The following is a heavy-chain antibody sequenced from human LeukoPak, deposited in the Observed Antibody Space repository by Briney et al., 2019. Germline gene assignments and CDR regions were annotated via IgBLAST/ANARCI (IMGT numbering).Heavy chain of an antibody. Sequence: PGGSLRLSCAASGFTFSSYAMSWVRQAPGKGLEWVSAISGSGGSTYYADSVKGRFTISRDNSKNTLYLQMNSLRAEDTAVYYCAKDVVGPMTTVVRKALDAFDIWGQGTLVTVSS. CDR1: GFTFSSYA. CDR2: ISGSGGST. CDR3: AKDVVGPMTTVVRKALDAFDI. V-gene: IGHV3-23*01. J-gene: IGHJ3*02. D-gene: IGHD4-23*01.